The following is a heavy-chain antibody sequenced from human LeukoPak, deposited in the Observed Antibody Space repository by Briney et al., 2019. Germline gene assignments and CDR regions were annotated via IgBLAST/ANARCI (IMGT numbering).Heavy chain of an antibody. CDR2: IYYSGST. V-gene: IGHV4-39*01. Sequence: SETLSLTCTVSGGSISSSSYYWGRIRQPPGKGLEWIGSIYYSGSTYYNPSLKSRVTISVDTSKNQFSLKLSSVTAADTAVYYCARRLSASMVRGATLNYFDYWGQGTLVTVSS. J-gene: IGHJ4*02. CDR1: GGSISSSSYY. CDR3: ARRLSASMVRGATLNYFDY. D-gene: IGHD3-10*01.